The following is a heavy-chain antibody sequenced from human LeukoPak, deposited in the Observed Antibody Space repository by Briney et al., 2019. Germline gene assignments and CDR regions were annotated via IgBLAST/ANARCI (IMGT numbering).Heavy chain of an antibody. CDR2: ISGSGGST. D-gene: IGHD3-10*01. CDR3: AKGPPVQRVITNWFDP. CDR1: GFTFSSYA. V-gene: IGHV3-23*01. Sequence: GGSLRLSCAASGFTFSSYAMSWVRQAPGKGLEWVSAISGSGGSTYYADSVKGRFTISRDNSKNTLYLQMNSLRAEDTAVYYCAKGPPVQRVITNWFDPWGQGTLVTVSS. J-gene: IGHJ5*02.